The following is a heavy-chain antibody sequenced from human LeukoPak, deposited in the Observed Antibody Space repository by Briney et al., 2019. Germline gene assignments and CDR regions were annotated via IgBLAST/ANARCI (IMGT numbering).Heavy chain of an antibody. Sequence: GGSLRLSCAASGFTFSSYSMNWVRQAPGKGLEWVANIKEDGSEKNYVDSVKGRFTISRDNAKNSLYLQMNSLRAEDTAVYYCARGEYYYDGGYWGQGTLVTVSS. D-gene: IGHD3-22*01. CDR1: GFTFSSYS. V-gene: IGHV3-7*05. J-gene: IGHJ4*02. CDR2: IKEDGSEK. CDR3: ARGEYYYDGGY.